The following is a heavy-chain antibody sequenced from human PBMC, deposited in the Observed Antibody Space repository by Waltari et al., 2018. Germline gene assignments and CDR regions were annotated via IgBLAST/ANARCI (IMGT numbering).Heavy chain of an antibody. J-gene: IGHJ3*02. CDR3: ARDSRLAGSGFVI. CDR1: GGSISTSTSY. CDR2: VYYSGTT. D-gene: IGHD6-19*01. V-gene: IGHV4-39*07. Sequence: QLQLQESGPGLVKPSETLSLTCIVSGGSISTSTSYWVWVRQPPGEGLEWFGTVYYSGTTYYTPSLKSRVTISADTSTNQFSLKMTYVTAADAAVYYCARDSRLAGSGFVIWGQGTMVTVSS.